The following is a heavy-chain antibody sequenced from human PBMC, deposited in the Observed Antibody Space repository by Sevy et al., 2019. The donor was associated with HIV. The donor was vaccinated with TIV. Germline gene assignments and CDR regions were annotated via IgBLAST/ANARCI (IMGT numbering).Heavy chain of an antibody. CDR1: GGTFSAYA. CDR2: MIPIFETV. Sequence: ASVKVSCNASGGTFSAYAISWVRQAPGQGLEWLGRMIPIFETVNYAQKFQGRLTITADESTGTASMELSSLSSEDTAVYYCARYCRGDTCFALDMWGQGTMVTVSS. V-gene: IGHV1-69*13. CDR3: ARYCRGDTCFALDM. J-gene: IGHJ3*02. D-gene: IGHD2-15*01.